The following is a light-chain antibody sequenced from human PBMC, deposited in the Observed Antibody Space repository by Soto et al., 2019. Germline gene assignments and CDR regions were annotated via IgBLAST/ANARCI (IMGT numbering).Light chain of an antibody. Sequence: MTQSPSTLSASVGDRATLSCRASQSVSSNLAWYQQKPGQAPRLLIYDASNRATGIPARFSGSGSGTDFTLTISSLEPEDFAVYYCQQYNNWPITFGQGTRLEIK. CDR3: QQYNNWPIT. CDR2: DAS. V-gene: IGKV3D-15*01. CDR1: QSVSSN. J-gene: IGKJ5*01.